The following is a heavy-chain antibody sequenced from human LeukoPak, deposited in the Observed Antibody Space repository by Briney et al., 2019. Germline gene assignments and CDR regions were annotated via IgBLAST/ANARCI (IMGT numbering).Heavy chain of an antibody. D-gene: IGHD2-2*01. V-gene: IGHV1-2*02. CDR3: ARADCSSTSCLNAFDI. CDR2: MNPNSGGT. J-gene: IGHJ3*02. CDR1: GYTFTSYD. Sequence: ASVKVSCKASGYTFTSYDINWVRQATGQGLEWMGWMNPNSGGTNYAQKFQGRVTMTRDTSISTAYMELSRLRSDDTAVYYCARADCSSTSCLNAFDIWGQGTMVTVSS.